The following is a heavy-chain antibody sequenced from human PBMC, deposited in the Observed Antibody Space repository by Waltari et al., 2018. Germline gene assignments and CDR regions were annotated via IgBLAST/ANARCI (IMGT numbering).Heavy chain of an antibody. CDR1: GGSFSGYY. D-gene: IGHD6-13*01. Sequence: QVQLQQWGAGLLKPSETLSLTCAVYGGSFSGYYWSWIRQPPGKGLEWIGEINHSGSTNYNPSRKSRVTISVDTSKNQFSLKLSSVTAADTAVYYCARAPGGSSRRGFDYWGQGTLVTVSS. CDR3: ARAPGGSSRRGFDY. CDR2: INHSGST. J-gene: IGHJ4*02. V-gene: IGHV4-34*01.